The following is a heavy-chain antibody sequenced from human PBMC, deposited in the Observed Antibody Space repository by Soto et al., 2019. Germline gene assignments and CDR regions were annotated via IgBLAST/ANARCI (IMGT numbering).Heavy chain of an antibody. Sequence: SGPTLVNPTQTLTLTYTFSGFSLSTIGVGVGWIRQPPGKALEWLALIYWNDDKRCSPSLKGRLTITKDTSKNQVVLTMTNMEPVDTATYYCAHLPTTMIVVLQKLGAFDILGQATMVIVSS. D-gene: IGHD3-22*01. J-gene: IGHJ3*02. CDR3: AHLPTTMIVVLQKLGAFDI. CDR1: GFSLSTIGVG. V-gene: IGHV2-5*01. CDR2: IYWNDDK.